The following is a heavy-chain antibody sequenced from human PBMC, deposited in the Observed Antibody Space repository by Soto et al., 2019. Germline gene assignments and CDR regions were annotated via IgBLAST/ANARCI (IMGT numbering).Heavy chain of an antibody. CDR3: ARDADYGGSRGGMDV. Sequence: QVRLEESGPGLVKPSETLSLICSVSGGSVNNANYFWNWIRHHPENGLEWIGYIYYSGSTRYNPSFKARATVSIDTTKDQCSVRRNSVTVADTAVYFCARDADYGGSRGGMDVWGRGTTVTVSS. CDR2: IYYSGST. J-gene: IGHJ6*02. D-gene: IGHD4-17*01. V-gene: IGHV4-31*03. CDR1: GGSVNNANYF.